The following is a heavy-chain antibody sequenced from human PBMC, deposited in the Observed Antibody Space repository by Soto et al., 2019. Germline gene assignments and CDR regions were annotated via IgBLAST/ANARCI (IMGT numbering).Heavy chain of an antibody. V-gene: IGHV1-69*06. CDR1: GGTFSSYA. Sequence: QVQLVQSGAEVKKPGSSVKVSCKASGGTFSSYAISWVRQAPGQGLEWMGGIIPIFGTANYAQKFQGRVTITADKSTSTAYMELSSLRSEDTAVYYCARNRGAIAARHYYYYGMDVWGQGTTVTVSS. CDR2: IIPIFGTA. D-gene: IGHD6-6*01. CDR3: ARNRGAIAARHYYYYGMDV. J-gene: IGHJ6*02.